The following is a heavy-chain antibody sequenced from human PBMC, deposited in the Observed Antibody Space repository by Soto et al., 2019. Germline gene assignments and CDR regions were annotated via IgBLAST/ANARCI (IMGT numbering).Heavy chain of an antibody. CDR3: AKDAGRYCTSASCSAFPLLDF. J-gene: IGHJ4*02. Sequence: EVQVLESGGGLVQPGGSLRLSCAASGFTFSTYAMSWVRQAPGKGLEWVSSISGSAGSTYYAESVKGRFTVSRDNSKDTLYLQMNSLRAENTAVYYCAKDAGRYCTSASCSAFPLLDFWGQGTLVTVSS. V-gene: IGHV3-23*01. CDR1: GFTFSTYA. D-gene: IGHD2-2*01. CDR2: ISGSAGST.